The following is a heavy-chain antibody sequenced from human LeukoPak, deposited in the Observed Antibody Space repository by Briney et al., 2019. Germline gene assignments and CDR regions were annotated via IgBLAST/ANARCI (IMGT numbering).Heavy chain of an antibody. CDR3: ARVSSCYTGRCDAFDI. J-gene: IGHJ3*02. D-gene: IGHD2-2*02. V-gene: IGHV4-30-2*01. Sequence: SETLSLTCAVSGGSISSGGYSWSWIRQPPGKGLEWIGYIYHSGSTYYNPSLKSRVTISVDRSKNQFSLKLSSVTAADTAVYYCARVSSCYTGRCDAFDIWGQGTMVTVSS. CDR2: IYHSGST. CDR1: GGSISSGGYS.